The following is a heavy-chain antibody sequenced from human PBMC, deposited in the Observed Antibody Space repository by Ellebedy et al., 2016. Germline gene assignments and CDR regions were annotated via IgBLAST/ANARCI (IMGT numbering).Heavy chain of an antibody. CDR2: IYYSGST. Sequence: SETLSLTCTVSGGSISSSSYYWGWIRQPPGKGLEWIGTIYYSGSTYYNPSLKSRVTISADTSKNQFSLKLNSVTAADTAVYYCARGVGATLGMDVWGQGTTVTVSS. CDR1: GGSISSSSYY. J-gene: IGHJ6*02. D-gene: IGHD1-26*01. CDR3: ARGVGATLGMDV. V-gene: IGHV4-39*01.